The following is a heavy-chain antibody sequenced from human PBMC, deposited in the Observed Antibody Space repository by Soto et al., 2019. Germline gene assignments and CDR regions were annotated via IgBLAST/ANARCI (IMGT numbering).Heavy chain of an antibody. D-gene: IGHD6-19*01. CDR2: ISAYNGNT. CDR1: GYTFTSYG. V-gene: IGHV1-18*01. Sequence: VTSVKVSCKASGYTFTSYGISWVRQVPGQGLEWMGWISAYNGNTNYAQKLQGRVTMTTDTSTSTAYMELRSLRSDDTAVDYCERDIGIAVAGPSFDYWGQGSLFTVSS. J-gene: IGHJ4*02. CDR3: ERDIGIAVAGPSFDY.